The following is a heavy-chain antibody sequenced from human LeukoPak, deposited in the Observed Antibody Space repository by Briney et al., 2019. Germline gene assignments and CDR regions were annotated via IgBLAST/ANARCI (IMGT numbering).Heavy chain of an antibody. J-gene: IGHJ3*02. CDR3: ARGRNYYDSSGYYYESAFDI. CDR2: IYTSGST. CDR1: GGSISSYY. V-gene: IGHV4-4*07. Sequence: SETLSLTCTVSGGSISSYYWSWIRQPAGKGLERIGRIYTSGSTNYNPSLKSRVTMSVDTSKNQFSLKLSSVTAADTAVYYCARGRNYYDSSGYYYESAFDIWGQGTMVTVSS. D-gene: IGHD3-22*01.